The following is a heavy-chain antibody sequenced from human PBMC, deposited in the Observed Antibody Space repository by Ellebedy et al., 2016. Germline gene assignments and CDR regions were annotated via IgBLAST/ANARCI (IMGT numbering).Heavy chain of an antibody. Sequence: GESLKISXTASGFTFGDYAMSWFRQAPGKGLEWVGFIRSKAYGGTTEYAASVKGRFTISRDDSKSIAYLQMNSLKTEDTAVYYCTSGKVWFGELPFTFDYWGQGTLVTVSS. J-gene: IGHJ4*02. CDR1: GFTFGDYA. CDR2: IRSKAYGGTT. D-gene: IGHD3-10*01. CDR3: TSGKVWFGELPFTFDY. V-gene: IGHV3-49*03.